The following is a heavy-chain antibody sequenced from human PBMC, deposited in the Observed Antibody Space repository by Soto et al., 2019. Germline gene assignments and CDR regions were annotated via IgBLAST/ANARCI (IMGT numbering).Heavy chain of an antibody. Sequence: SETLSLTCTVSGGSISSGGYYWSWIRQHPGKGLEWIGYIYYSGSTYYNPSLKSRVTISVDTSKDQFYLKLSSVTAADTAVYYCARDGGGIAAAGPAGWFDPWGQGTLVTVSS. V-gene: IGHV4-31*03. CDR2: IYYSGST. CDR3: ARDGGGIAAAGPAGWFDP. CDR1: GGSISSGGYY. D-gene: IGHD6-13*01. J-gene: IGHJ5*02.